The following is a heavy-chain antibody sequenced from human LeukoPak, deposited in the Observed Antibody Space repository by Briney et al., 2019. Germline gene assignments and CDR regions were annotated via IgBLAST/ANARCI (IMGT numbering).Heavy chain of an antibody. CDR2: IKQDGSEK. CDR1: GFTFSSYW. CDR3: AKVRGLVVTAIPLDY. J-gene: IGHJ4*02. V-gene: IGHV3-7*01. Sequence: GGSLRLSCAASGFTFSSYWMTWVRQAPGKGLECVATIKQDGSEKYYVDSVKGRFTISRDNAKNSLYLQMNSLRAEDTAVYYCAKVRGLVVTAIPLDYWGQGTLVTVSS. D-gene: IGHD2-21*02.